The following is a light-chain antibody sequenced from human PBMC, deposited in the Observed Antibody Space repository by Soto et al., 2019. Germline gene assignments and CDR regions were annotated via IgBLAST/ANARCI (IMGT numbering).Light chain of an antibody. CDR3: SSYTTSNTRQIV. V-gene: IGLV2-14*03. CDR1: SSDVGGYNY. CDR2: DVS. J-gene: IGLJ1*01. Sequence: QSVLTQPASVSGSPGQWITISCTGTSSDVGGYNYVSWYQQHPGKAPKFMIYDVSNRPSGVSNRFSGSKSGNTASLPISGLQAEDEADYYCSSYTTSNTRQIVFGTGTKVTVL.